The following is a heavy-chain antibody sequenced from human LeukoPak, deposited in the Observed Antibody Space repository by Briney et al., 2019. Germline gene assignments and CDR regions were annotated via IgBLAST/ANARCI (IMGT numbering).Heavy chain of an antibody. CDR3: ARANNFDGSGYYYVFFDY. V-gene: IGHV4-38-2*02. Sequence: PSETLSLTSTVSDYSISGASYWVWIRQSPGKGLEWIGSINPSGSTYYNPSLRSRVTISVDTSNNQFSLELNSVTAADTAFYHCARANNFDGSGYYYVFFDYWGQGTLVTVSS. J-gene: IGHJ4*02. CDR1: DYSISGASY. D-gene: IGHD3-22*01. CDR2: INPSGST.